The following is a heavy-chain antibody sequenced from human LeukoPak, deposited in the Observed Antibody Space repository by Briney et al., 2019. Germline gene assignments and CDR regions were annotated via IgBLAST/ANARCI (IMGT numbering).Heavy chain of an antibody. CDR1: GFTFNDEY. CDR2: INPYSGAI. V-gene: IGHV1-2*02. CDR3: ARDPKSQLLLDY. Sequence: ASVKVSCKSSGFTFNDEYLHWVRQAPGQGLEWMGWINPYSGAINYAQKFQGRVTLTRDTSISTAYMELSRLTSGDTAVYYCARDPKSQLLLDYWGQGTLVTVSS. J-gene: IGHJ4*02. D-gene: IGHD2-2*01.